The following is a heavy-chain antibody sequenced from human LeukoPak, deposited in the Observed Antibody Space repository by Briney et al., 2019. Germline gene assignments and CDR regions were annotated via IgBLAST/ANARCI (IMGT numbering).Heavy chain of an antibody. Sequence: ASVKVSCKASGGTFSSYAISWVRQAPGQGLERMGRIIPILGIANYAQKFQGRVTITADKSTSTAYMELSSLRSEDTAVYYCARSVDIVATGDKYNWFDPWGQGTLVTVSS. CDR1: GGTFSSYA. J-gene: IGHJ5*02. CDR3: ARSVDIVATGDKYNWFDP. D-gene: IGHD5-12*01. V-gene: IGHV1-69*04. CDR2: IIPILGIA.